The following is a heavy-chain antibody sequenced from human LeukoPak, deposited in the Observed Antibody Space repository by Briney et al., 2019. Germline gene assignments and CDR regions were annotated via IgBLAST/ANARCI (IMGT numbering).Heavy chain of an antibody. CDR1: GCSFSSYG. V-gene: IGHV3-30*02. CDR3: AKDVYDGSGYHFDY. CDR2: IRSDGATK. Sequence: GGYLRLSCAASGCSFSSYGMYWVRQPPGKGREWVAFIRSDGATKYYADSVKGRFTISRDNAKNTLYLKMNRLRGEDTALYYCAKDVYDGSGYHFDYWGQGTLVTVSP. J-gene: IGHJ4*02. D-gene: IGHD3-22*01.